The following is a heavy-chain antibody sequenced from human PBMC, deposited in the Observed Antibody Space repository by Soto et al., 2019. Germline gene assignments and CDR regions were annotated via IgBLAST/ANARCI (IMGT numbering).Heavy chain of an antibody. D-gene: IGHD6-19*01. CDR1: GFTFSSYA. CDR3: ASCSSGCYFDY. CDR2: ISGSGGST. Sequence: EVQLLESGGGLVQPGGSLRLSCAASGFTFSSYAMSWVRQAPGKGLEWVSAISGSGGSTYYADSVKGRFTISRDNTKNTLYLQMNSLIAVETAVYSCASCSSGCYFDYWAQGTRVTVSS. J-gene: IGHJ4*02. V-gene: IGHV3-23*01.